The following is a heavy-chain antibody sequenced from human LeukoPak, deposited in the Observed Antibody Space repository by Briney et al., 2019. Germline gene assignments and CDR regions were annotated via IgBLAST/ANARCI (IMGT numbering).Heavy chain of an antibody. CDR2: IHPNSGGT. Sequence: ASVKVSCKASGFTFTGYYIHWVRQAPGQGLEWMGWIHPNSGGTNYAQTFQGRVTMTRDTSISTAYMELSRLRSDDTAVYYCARSKSTGWSKYPFDYWGQGTLVTVSS. J-gene: IGHJ4*02. D-gene: IGHD1-1*01. CDR1: GFTFTGYY. V-gene: IGHV1-2*02. CDR3: ARSKSTGWSKYPFDY.